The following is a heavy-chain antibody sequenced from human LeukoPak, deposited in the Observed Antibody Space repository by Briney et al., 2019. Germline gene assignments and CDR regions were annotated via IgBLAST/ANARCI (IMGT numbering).Heavy chain of an antibody. D-gene: IGHD3/OR15-3a*01. Sequence: GGSLRLTCAASGFTFNDYYMSWIRQAPGKGLEWVSYISSRGGTIYYADSVKGRFTISRDNGENSLYLRMNSLRVEDTALYYCARGSDWNAFDSWGQGTVVTVSS. CDR3: ARGSDWNAFDS. CDR2: ISSRGGTI. J-gene: IGHJ3*02. CDR1: GFTFNDYY. V-gene: IGHV3-11*01.